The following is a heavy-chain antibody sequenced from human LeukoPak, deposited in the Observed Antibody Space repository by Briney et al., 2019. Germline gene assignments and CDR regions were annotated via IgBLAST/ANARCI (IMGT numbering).Heavy chain of an antibody. D-gene: IGHD2-15*01. CDR1: GFTFSSYS. Sequence: GGSLRLSCAASGFTFSSYSMNWVRQAPGKGLEWVSSISSSSSYIYYADSVKGRFTISRDNAKNSLYLQMNSLRAEDTAVYYCAREGRDMTDYYYYYGMDVWGQGTTVTVSS. CDR2: ISSSSSYI. CDR3: AREGRDMTDYYYYYGMDV. J-gene: IGHJ6*02. V-gene: IGHV3-21*01.